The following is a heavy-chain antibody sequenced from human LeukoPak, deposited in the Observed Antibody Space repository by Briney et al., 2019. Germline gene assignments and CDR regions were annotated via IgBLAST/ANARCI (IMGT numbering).Heavy chain of an antibody. Sequence: SETLSLTCTVSGGSISSGSDYSGWIRQPPGKGLAWIGTIYYSGSTYYNPSLRSRVTISVDTSKTHFSLKLSSVIAADTAVYYCARCTIKQQLLDYWGQGTLVTVSS. CDR2: IYYSGST. CDR3: ARCTIKQQLLDY. CDR1: GGSISSGSDY. V-gene: IGHV4-39*02. D-gene: IGHD6-13*01. J-gene: IGHJ4*02.